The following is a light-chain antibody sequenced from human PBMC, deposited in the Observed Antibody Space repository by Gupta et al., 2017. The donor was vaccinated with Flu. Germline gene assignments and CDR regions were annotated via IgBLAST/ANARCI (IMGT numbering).Light chain of an antibody. CDR2: RAS. CDR1: QSVSSS. J-gene: IGKJ1*01. CDR3: QQDNTYWT. Sequence: DIQVTQSPSTLSASVGDTVAITCRASQSVSSSLAWYQQKPGKAPKLLISRASRGETGVQPRFSGSGYGKEFTLTSRFRQDDDFANYYCQQDNTYWTFGQGTKVEIK. V-gene: IGKV1-5*03.